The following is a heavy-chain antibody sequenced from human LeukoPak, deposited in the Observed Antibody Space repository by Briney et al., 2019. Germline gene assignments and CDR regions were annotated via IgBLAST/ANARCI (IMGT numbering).Heavy chain of an antibody. CDR3: ARDEGYYDSSLVDY. Sequence: GGSLRLTCAASGFTFSSFGMNWVRQAPGKGLEWVSYISSSSNTIYSADSVKGRFTISRDNAKNSLYVQMNSLRDEDTAMYYCARDEGYYDSSLVDYWGQGTLVTVSS. J-gene: IGHJ4*02. D-gene: IGHD3-22*01. CDR2: ISSSSNTI. V-gene: IGHV3-48*02. CDR1: GFTFSSFG.